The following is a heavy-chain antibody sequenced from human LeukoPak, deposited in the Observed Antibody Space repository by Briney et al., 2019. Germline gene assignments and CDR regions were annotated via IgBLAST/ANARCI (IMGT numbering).Heavy chain of an antibody. CDR2: IYYSGST. CDR1: GGSISTYY. Sequence: SETLSLTCAVSGGSISTYYWTWIRQPPGKGLEWIGYIYYSGSTNYNPSLKSRVTISVDTSKNQFSLKLSSVTAADTAVYFCARGKFYYGTTGYDYYFDYWGQGTLVTVSS. J-gene: IGHJ4*02. CDR3: ARGKFYYGTTGYDYYFDY. D-gene: IGHD3-22*01. V-gene: IGHV4-59*01.